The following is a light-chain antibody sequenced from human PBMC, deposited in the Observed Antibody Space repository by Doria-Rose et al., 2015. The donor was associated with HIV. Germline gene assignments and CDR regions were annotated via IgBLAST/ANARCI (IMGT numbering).Light chain of an antibody. CDR1: QSLLYTSKNY. CDR2: WAS. CDR3: QQYYDTPS. V-gene: IGKV4-1*01. Sequence: DIRVTQSPESLGMSLGERATLNCKSNQSLLYTSKNYLAWYQQKLGQPPKLLIYWASTRQSGFPARFSGSGSGTDFTLTISSLEAEDVAVYYCQQYYDTPSFGPGTTVDIK. J-gene: IGKJ3*01.